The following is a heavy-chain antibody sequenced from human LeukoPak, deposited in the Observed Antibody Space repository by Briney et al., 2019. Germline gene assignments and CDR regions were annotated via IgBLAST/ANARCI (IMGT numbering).Heavy chain of an antibody. CDR3: ARAGGSYSFDY. Sequence: GGSLSLSCAASGFIFSTYAMHWVRQAPGKGLEWVALILYDGNNEYYADSVKGHFTISRDNSENTLYLQMNSLRAEDTAVYYCARAGGSYSFDYWGQGTLVTVSS. J-gene: IGHJ4*02. CDR2: ILYDGNNE. V-gene: IGHV3-30*04. CDR1: GFIFSTYA. D-gene: IGHD3-22*01.